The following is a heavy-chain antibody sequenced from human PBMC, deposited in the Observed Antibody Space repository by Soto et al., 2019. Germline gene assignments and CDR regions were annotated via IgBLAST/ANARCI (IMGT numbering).Heavy chain of an antibody. CDR2: INHSGST. Sequence: PSETLSLTCAVYGGSFSGYYWSWIRQPPGKGLEWIGEINHSGSTNYNPSLKSRVTISVDTSKNQFSLKLSAVTAADTAVYYCARREMTPSSNWFDPWGQGTLVPVSS. CDR1: GGSFSGYY. J-gene: IGHJ5*02. CDR3: ARREMTPSSNWFDP. V-gene: IGHV4-34*01.